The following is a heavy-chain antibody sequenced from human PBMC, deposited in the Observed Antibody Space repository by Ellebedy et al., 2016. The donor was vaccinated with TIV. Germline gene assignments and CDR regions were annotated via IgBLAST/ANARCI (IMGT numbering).Heavy chain of an antibody. J-gene: IGHJ5*02. Sequence: MPSETLSLTCSVSGGSISSGDHALTCIRPPPGRGLAWIGSISSSGHTDYNPSLKSRVAMSVDTSKTQFSLKLTSVTAADTAVYYCARATAVGFDPWGQGALVTVAS. D-gene: IGHD4-23*01. V-gene: IGHV4-30-4*08. CDR1: GGSISSGDHA. CDR2: ISSSGHT. CDR3: ARATAVGFDP.